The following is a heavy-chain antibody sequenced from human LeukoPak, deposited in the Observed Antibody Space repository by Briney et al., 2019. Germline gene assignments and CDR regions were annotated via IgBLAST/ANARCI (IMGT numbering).Heavy chain of an antibody. CDR2: ISGSGGST. D-gene: IGHD2-21*02. J-gene: IGHJ4*02. CDR3: AKIGPHIVVVTAPFDY. Sequence: GGSLRLSCAASGFTFSSYAMSWVRQAPGKGLEWVSAISGSGGSTYYADSVKGRFTISRDNSKNTLYLQMNSLRAEDTAVYYCAKIGPHIVVVTAPFDYRGQGTLVTVSS. V-gene: IGHV3-23*01. CDR1: GFTFSSYA.